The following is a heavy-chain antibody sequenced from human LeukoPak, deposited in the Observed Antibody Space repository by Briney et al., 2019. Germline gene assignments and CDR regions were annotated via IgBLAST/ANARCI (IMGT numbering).Heavy chain of an antibody. CDR1: GFTFSSYW. CDR3: ARVGFGELYAFDI. V-gene: IGHV3-74*01. J-gene: IGHJ3*02. CDR2: INSDGSYI. Sequence: PGGSLRLSCAASGFTFSSYWMHWVRQAPGKGLVWVLRINSDGSYISYADSVKGRFTISRDNAKNTLYLQMNSLRAEDTAVYYCARVGFGELYAFDIWGQGTMVTVSS. D-gene: IGHD3-10*01.